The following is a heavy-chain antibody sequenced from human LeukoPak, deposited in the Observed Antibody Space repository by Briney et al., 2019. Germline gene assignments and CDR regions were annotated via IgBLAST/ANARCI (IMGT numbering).Heavy chain of an antibody. V-gene: IGHV1-3*01. CDR1: GFTFTNYA. Sequence: ASVTVSCTASGFTFTNYAMQWVRQAPGQRLEWMGWINAGNGHTRYSQRFQGRVTITRDTSATTVYMEVTSLRSEDTAVYYCARGIWSRTVSSYYFDYWGQGTLVIVSS. D-gene: IGHD3-3*01. J-gene: IGHJ4*02. CDR3: ARGIWSRTVSSYYFDY. CDR2: INAGNGHT.